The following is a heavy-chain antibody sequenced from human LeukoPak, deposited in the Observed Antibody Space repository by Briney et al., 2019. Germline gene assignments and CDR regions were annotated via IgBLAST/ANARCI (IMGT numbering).Heavy chain of an antibody. CDR2: IYYSGST. D-gene: IGHD6-13*01. Sequence: SETLSLTCTVSGGSISSYYWSWIRQPPGKGLEWIGYIYYSGSTNYNPSLKSRVTISIDTSKNQFSLKLSSVTAADTAVYYCASYKPRYCSWYDYWGQGTLVTVSS. CDR1: GGSISSYY. CDR3: ASYKPRYCSWYDY. J-gene: IGHJ4*02. V-gene: IGHV4-59*01.